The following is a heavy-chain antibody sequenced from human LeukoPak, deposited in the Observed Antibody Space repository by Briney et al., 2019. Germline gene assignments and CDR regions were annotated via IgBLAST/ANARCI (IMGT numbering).Heavy chain of an antibody. CDR1: GYTFTSYA. V-gene: IGHV1-3*03. D-gene: IGHD6-13*01. CDR2: INAGNGNT. CDR3: ARESERAAGTGLGY. J-gene: IGHJ4*02. Sequence: ASVKVSCKASGYTFTSYAMHWVRQAPGQRLEWMGWINAGNGNTKYSQEFQGRVTITRDTSASTAYMELSSLRSEDMAVYYCARESERAAGTGLGYWGQGTLVTVSS.